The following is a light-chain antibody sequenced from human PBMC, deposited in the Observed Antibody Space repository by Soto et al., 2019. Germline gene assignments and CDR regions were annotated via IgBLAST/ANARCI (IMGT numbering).Light chain of an antibody. CDR1: QSVSSSY. CDR2: GAS. CDR3: QQYGSSPLT. V-gene: IGKV3-20*01. Sequence: EIVLTQSPGTLSLSPGERATLSCRASQSVSSSYLAWYQQTPGQAPRLLFYGASSRATGIPDWCSGSGSGTDFPLTSSILEPEDFVVYYWQQYGSSPLTFGGGTKVEIK. J-gene: IGKJ4*02.